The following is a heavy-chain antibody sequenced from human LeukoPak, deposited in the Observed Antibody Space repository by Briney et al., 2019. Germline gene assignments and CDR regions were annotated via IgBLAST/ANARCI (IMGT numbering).Heavy chain of an antibody. CDR2: IYYSGST. V-gene: IGHV4-39*07. J-gene: IGHJ3*02. D-gene: IGHD2-15*01. CDR1: GGSISSSSYY. Sequence: SETLSLTCTVPGGSISSSSYYWGWIRQPPGKGLEWIGSIYYSGSTYYNPSLKSRVTISVDTSKNQFSLKLSSVTAADTAMYYCARPHRGPFAFDIWGQGTMVTVSS. CDR3: ARPHRGPFAFDI.